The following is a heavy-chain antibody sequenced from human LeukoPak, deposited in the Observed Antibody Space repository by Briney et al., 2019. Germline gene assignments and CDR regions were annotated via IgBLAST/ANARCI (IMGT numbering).Heavy chain of an antibody. D-gene: IGHD5-24*01. CDR3: ARDLRMATGFDY. Sequence: PGRSLRLSCAASGFTFSSYAMHWVRQAPGKGLEWVAVISYDGSNKYYADSVKGRFTISRDNAKNSLYLQMNSLRAEDTAVYYCARDLRMATGFDYWGQGTLVTVSS. CDR2: ISYDGSNK. V-gene: IGHV3-30*07. J-gene: IGHJ4*02. CDR1: GFTFSSYA.